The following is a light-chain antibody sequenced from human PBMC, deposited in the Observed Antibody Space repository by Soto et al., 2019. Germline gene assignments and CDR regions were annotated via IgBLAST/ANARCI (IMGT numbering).Light chain of an antibody. V-gene: IGLV2-23*01. Sequence: QAVVTQPASVSGSPGQSITISCTGTSSDVGGYNLVSWYQQHPGKAPKLMIYEGSKRPSGVSNRFSGSKSGNTASLTISGLQAEDEADYYCCSYAGSSTYVFGTGTKLTVL. J-gene: IGLJ1*01. CDR1: SSDVGGYNL. CDR3: CSYAGSSTYV. CDR2: EGS.